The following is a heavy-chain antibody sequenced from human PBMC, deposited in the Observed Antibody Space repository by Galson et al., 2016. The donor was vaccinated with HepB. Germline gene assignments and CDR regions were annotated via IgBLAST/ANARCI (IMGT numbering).Heavy chain of an antibody. D-gene: IGHD2-15*01. CDR3: AREGGCSGGRCHNDAFDI. CDR2: IGAAGDT. CDR1: GFTFSNYD. V-gene: IGHV3-13*01. J-gene: IGHJ3*02. Sequence: SLRLSCAASGFTFSNYDMHWVRQATGNGLEWVSAIGAAGDTYYPGSVKGRFTISRENANNSLYLHMNSLRAGDTAVYYCAREGGCSGGRCHNDAFDIWGQGTMVTVSS.